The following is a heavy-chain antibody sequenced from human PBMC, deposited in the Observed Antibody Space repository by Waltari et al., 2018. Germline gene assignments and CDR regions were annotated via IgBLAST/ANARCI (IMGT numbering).Heavy chain of an antibody. D-gene: IGHD3-3*01. CDR1: EFTFAYYW. V-gene: IGHV3-7*01. CDR3: ATQSWSNFEY. CDR2: IKEDGSEK. Sequence: EVQPVESGGGLVQPGGSLRLSCAASEFTFAYYWVTWVRQAPGKGLEWVANIKEDGSEKYDVDSVKGRFTISRDNAKNSLYLQMSSLRVEDTAVYYCATQSWSNFEYWGQGTLVTVSS. J-gene: IGHJ4*02.